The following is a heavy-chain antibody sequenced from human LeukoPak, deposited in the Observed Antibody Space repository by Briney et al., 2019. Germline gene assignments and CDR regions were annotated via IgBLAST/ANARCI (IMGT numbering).Heavy chain of an antibody. CDR1: GFTFGTYA. D-gene: IGHD6-19*01. J-gene: IGHJ5*02. V-gene: IGHV3-23*01. Sequence: GGSLRLSCAASGFTFGTYAMSWVRQAPGKGLEWISAISGSGGSIYYADSVKGRFTISRDNSKNTLYLQMNSLRAEDTAVYYCAKIPYSSGWVQNWFGPWGQGTLVTVSS. CDR2: ISGSGGSI. CDR3: AKIPYSSGWVQNWFGP.